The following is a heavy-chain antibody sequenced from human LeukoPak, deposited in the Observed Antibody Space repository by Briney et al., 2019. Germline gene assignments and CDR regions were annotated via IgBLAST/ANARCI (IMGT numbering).Heavy chain of an antibody. CDR1: GGSISSYY. J-gene: IGHJ4*02. CDR2: INHSGST. V-gene: IGHV4-34*01. Sequence: SETLSLTCTVSGGSISSYYWSWIRQPPGKGLEWIGEINHSGSTNYNPSLKSRVTISVDTSKNQFSLKLSSVTAADTAVYYCARGGGSGGDGDYWGQGTLVTVSS. D-gene: IGHD2-21*01. CDR3: ARGGGSGGDGDY.